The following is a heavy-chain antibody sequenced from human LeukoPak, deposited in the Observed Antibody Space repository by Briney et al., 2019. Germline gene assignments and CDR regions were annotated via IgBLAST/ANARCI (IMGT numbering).Heavy chain of an antibody. CDR1: GFTFSTYT. D-gene: IGHD6-13*01. CDR2: IWSDASNT. V-gene: IGHV3-33*08. J-gene: IGHJ6*02. CDR3: ARGIAAALDGMDV. Sequence: GGSLRLSCAASGFTFSTYTMNWVRQAPGKGLEWVAVIWSDASNTYYVDSVKGRFTISRDNSKNTLYLQMNSLRAEDTAVYYCARGIAAALDGMDVWGQGTTVTVSS.